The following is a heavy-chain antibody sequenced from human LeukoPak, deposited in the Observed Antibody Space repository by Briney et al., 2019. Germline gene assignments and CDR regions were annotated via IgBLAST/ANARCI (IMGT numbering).Heavy chain of an antibody. Sequence: GGSLRLSCAASGFTFNHYWMTWVRQAPGKGLEWVANIKEDGSEKYYVDSVRGRFTISRDNAKKSLYLEMNSLRAEDTAVYYCAREPTYGSGSYHDYWGQGTLVTVSS. CDR3: AREPTYGSGSYHDY. D-gene: IGHD3-10*01. J-gene: IGHJ4*02. CDR1: GFTFNHYW. V-gene: IGHV3-7*01. CDR2: IKEDGSEK.